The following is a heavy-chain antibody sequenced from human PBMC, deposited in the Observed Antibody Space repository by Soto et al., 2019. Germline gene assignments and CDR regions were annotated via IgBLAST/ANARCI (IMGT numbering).Heavy chain of an antibody. Sequence: QVQLQESGPGLVKPSETLSLTCAVSGASIRSYHWSWIRQPAGKGLEWIGRMQHTGNTNYNPSLNSRVTMSVDTSKHQISLKMTSVTAADTAVYFCAKDVSSRRGFDPWGQGILVIVSS. CDR2: MQHTGNT. D-gene: IGHD3-16*01. CDR3: AKDVSSRRGFDP. V-gene: IGHV4-4*07. CDR1: GASIRSYH. J-gene: IGHJ5*02.